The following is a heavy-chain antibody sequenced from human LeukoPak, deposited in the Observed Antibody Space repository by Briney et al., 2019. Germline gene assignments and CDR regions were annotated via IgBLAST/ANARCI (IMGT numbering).Heavy chain of an antibody. CDR2: IWYDGSNK. CDR1: GFTFSSYG. J-gene: IGHJ6*03. CDR3: ARAYGGNSTPYYYYMDV. D-gene: IGHD4-23*01. V-gene: IGHV3-33*01. Sequence: GRSLRLSCAASGFTFSSYGMHWVRQAPGKGLEWVAVIWYDGSNKYYADSVKGRFTISRDNSKNTLYLQMNRLRAEDTAVYYCARAYGGNSTPYYYYMDVWGKGTTVTVSS.